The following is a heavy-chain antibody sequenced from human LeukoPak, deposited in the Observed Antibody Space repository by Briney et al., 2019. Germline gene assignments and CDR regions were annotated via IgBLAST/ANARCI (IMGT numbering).Heavy chain of an antibody. Sequence: SETLSLTCTVSGGSISSGGYYWSWIRQHPGKGLEWIGYIYYSGSTYYNPSLKSRVTISVDTAKNQFSLKLSSVTAADTAVYYCASIAYGPLDYWGQGTLVTVPS. CDR2: IYYSGST. D-gene: IGHD2-8*01. V-gene: IGHV4-31*03. J-gene: IGHJ4*02. CDR1: GGSISSGGYY. CDR3: ASIAYGPLDY.